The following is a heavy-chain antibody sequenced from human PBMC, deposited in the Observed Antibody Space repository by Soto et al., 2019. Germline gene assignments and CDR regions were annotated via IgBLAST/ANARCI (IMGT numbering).Heavy chain of an antibody. CDR2: IAPIGSST. CDR3: VCWVAPHVVY. J-gene: IGHJ4*02. V-gene: IGHV3-23*01. Sequence: EVQLLESGGGWVQPGWSLRLSCAVSGLTFRNHAMSWVRQAPGKGLVWVSTIAPIGSSTHYAGSVEGRFTISRDDSKCTLALQMNSLRADDQAVYSGVCWVAPHVVYWGQGTVVSVSS. CDR1: GLTFRNHA. D-gene: IGHD5-12*01.